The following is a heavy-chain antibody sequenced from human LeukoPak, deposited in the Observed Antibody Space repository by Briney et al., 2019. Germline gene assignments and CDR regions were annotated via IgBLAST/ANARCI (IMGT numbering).Heavy chain of an antibody. V-gene: IGHV1-8*01. J-gene: IGHJ4*02. CDR2: MNPNSGNT. CDR1: GYTFTSYD. D-gene: IGHD5-18*01. Sequence: ASVKVSCKASGYTFTSYDIKWVRQATRQGLEWMGWMNPNSGNTGYAQKFQGRVTMTRNTSISTAYMELSSLRSEDTAVYYCARDLSGYSYGSYWGQGTLVTASS. CDR3: ARDLSGYSYGSY.